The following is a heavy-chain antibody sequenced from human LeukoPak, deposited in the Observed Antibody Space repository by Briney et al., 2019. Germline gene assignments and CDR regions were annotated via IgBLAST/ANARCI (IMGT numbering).Heavy chain of an antibody. CDR3: ARETPGIAAAGTWRASTWFDP. CDR2: IYHSGYT. Sequence: SSETLSLTFSVSRYSIRSDYYWGWIRQPPGKGLEWIASIYHSGYTYYNASLKSRVTLSVDTSKNQFSLNLRSVTAADTAVYYCARETPGIAAAGTWRASTWFDPWGQGTLVTVSS. CDR1: RYSIRSDYY. J-gene: IGHJ5*02. D-gene: IGHD6-13*01. V-gene: IGHV4-38-2*02.